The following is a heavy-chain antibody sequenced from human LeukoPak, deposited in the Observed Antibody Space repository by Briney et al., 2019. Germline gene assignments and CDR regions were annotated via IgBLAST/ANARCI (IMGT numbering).Heavy chain of an antibody. D-gene: IGHD3-22*01. CDR2: IYYSGST. Sequence: SETLSLTCTVSGGSISSSSYYWGWIRQPPGKGLEWIGSIYYSGSTYYNPSLKSRVTISVDTSKNQFSLKLSSVTAADTAVYYCARVYDSSGYIDYWGRGTLVTVSS. CDR3: ARVYDSSGYIDY. CDR1: GGSISSSSYY. J-gene: IGHJ4*02. V-gene: IGHV4-39*07.